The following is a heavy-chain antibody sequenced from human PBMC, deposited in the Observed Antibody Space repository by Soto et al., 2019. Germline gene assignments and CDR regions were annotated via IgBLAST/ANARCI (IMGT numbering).Heavy chain of an antibody. V-gene: IGHV3-48*03. CDR2: ISLSGSTI. D-gene: IGHD3-3*02. CDR3: ARESFSASPNFFDY. J-gene: IGHJ4*02. Sequence: QAGGSLTLSCAASGFAFSNYEMNWVRQAPGKGLEWVSYISLSGSTIYYADSVKGRFTISRDDAKNSLYLQMDSLRADDTAVYYCARESFSASPNFFDYWGQGTLVTVSS. CDR1: GFAFSNYE.